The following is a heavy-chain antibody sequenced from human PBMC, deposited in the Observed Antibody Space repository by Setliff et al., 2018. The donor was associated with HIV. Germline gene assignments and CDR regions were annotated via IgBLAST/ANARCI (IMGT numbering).Heavy chain of an antibody. CDR3: AKSSPSIGYISDH. J-gene: IGHJ4*02. D-gene: IGHD5-12*01. CDR2: IYYSGST. CDR1: GASISSYY. Sequence: SETLSLTCSVSGASISSYYWSWIRQPPGKGLEWIGSIYYSGSTYYNPSLKSRVTISTDTSKNQFSLNVRSVTAADTAVYFCAKSSPSIGYISDHWGQGTLVTVSS. V-gene: IGHV4-59*03.